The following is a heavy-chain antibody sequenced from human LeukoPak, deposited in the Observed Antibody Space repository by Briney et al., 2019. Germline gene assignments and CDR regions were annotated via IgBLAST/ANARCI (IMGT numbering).Heavy chain of an antibody. CDR3: AKASVAIPQYCNS. V-gene: IGHV3-23*01. Sequence: GGSLRLSCAASGFTFSTYTMYWVRHPPGKRLEWVSIIGSSGGGIHYADSAKGRFTISRDNSKDTLFLQLNSLTAADTAMYFCAKASVAIPQYCNSWGQGTLVTVSS. CDR1: GFTFSTYT. D-gene: IGHD2-2*02. J-gene: IGHJ5*02. CDR2: IGSSGGGI.